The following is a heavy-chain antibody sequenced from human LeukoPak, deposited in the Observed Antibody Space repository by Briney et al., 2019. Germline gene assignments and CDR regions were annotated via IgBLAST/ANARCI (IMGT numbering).Heavy chain of an antibody. J-gene: IGHJ4*02. D-gene: IGHD3-22*01. Sequence: GASVKVSCKASGYTFTTSHMHWVRQAPGQGLEWMGIIIPSGGSTSYAQKLQGRVTMTSDTSTSTAYMELSSPKSEDTAVYYCARDGGDGSGYYYYDYWGQGTLVTVSS. CDR1: GYTFTTSH. CDR3: ARDGGDGSGYYYYDY. CDR2: IIPSGGST. V-gene: IGHV1-46*04.